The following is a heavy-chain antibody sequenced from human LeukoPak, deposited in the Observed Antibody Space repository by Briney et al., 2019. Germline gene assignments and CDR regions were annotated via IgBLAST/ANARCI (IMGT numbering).Heavy chain of an antibody. J-gene: IGHJ5*02. CDR1: GGSISSGGYY. CDR3: ASNNNYYDSSGYHNRFDP. Sequence: SETLSLTCTVSGGSISSGGYYWSWIRQHPGKGLEWIGYIYYSGSTYYNPSLKSRVTISVDTSKNQFSLKLSSVTAADTAVYYCASNNNYYDSSGYHNRFDPWGQGTLVTVSS. V-gene: IGHV4-31*03. CDR2: IYYSGST. D-gene: IGHD3-22*01.